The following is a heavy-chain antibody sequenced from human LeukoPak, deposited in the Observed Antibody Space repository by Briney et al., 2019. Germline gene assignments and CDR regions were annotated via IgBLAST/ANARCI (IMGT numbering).Heavy chain of an antibody. V-gene: IGHV4-38-2*02. Sequence: SETLSLTCTVSGYSISSGYYWGWIRQPPGKGLEWIGSIYHSGSTYYNPSLKSRVTISVDTSNNQFSLKLSSVTAADTAVYYCARDHEYFYDSSGYYLNWFDPWGQGTLVTVSS. CDR3: ARDHEYFYDSSGYYLNWFDP. CDR1: GYSISSGYY. J-gene: IGHJ5*02. D-gene: IGHD3-22*01. CDR2: IYHSGST.